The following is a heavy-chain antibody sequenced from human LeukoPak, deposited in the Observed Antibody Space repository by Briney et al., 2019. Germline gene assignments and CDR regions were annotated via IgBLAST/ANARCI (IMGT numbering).Heavy chain of an antibody. D-gene: IGHD1-1*01. CDR1: GFTFDDYA. CDR2: ISWNSGSI. J-gene: IGHJ4*02. V-gene: IGHV3-9*01. CDR3: AKDISWKSYYFDY. Sequence: GRSLRLSCAASGFTFDDYAMHWVRQAPGKGLEWVSGISWNSGSIGYADSVKGRFTISRDNAKNSLYLQMNSLRAEDTALHYCAKDISWKSYYFDYWGQGTLVTVSS.